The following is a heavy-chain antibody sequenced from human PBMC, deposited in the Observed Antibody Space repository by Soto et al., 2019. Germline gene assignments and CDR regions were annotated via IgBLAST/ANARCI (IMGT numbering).Heavy chain of an antibody. V-gene: IGHV1-69*13. CDR3: ARDSGAKLSSS. J-gene: IGHJ4*02. CDR2: IVPIYRTV. D-gene: IGHD6-13*01. Sequence: GASVKVSCKASGGTFSSYRFNWVRQARGQGLEWLGGIVPIYRTVDYAQKFQGRVTITADESTRTVYMELSSLKSQDTALYYCARDSGAKLSSSWGQGTLVTVSS. CDR1: GGTFSSYR.